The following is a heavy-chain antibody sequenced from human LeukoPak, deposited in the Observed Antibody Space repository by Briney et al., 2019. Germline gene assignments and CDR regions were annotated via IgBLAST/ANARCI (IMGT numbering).Heavy chain of an antibody. J-gene: IGHJ4*02. V-gene: IGHV1-2*06. D-gene: IGHD5-24*01. CDR2: ISPNSGGT. Sequence: ASVKVSCKASGYTFTGYYMHWVRQAPGQGLEWMGRISPNSGGTNYAQKFQGRVTMTRDTSISTAYMELSRLRSDDTAVYWCAREMATVTGFDFWGQGTLVTVSS. CDR1: GYTFTGYY. CDR3: AREMATVTGFDF.